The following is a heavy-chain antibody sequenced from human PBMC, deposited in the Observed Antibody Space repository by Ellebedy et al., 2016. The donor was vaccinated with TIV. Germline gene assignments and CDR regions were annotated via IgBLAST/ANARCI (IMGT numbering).Heavy chain of an antibody. CDR2: ISSHGQST. V-gene: IGHV3-30*19. CDR3: TKEGAEAGRPAYLSYDH. J-gene: IGHJ4*02. CDR1: GFTFSRDG. D-gene: IGHD6-19*01. Sequence: PGGSLRLSCAASGFTFSRDGMHRVRQAPGKGLEWVAVISSHGQSTYYADSVKGRFTISRDNSKDTLELQMNSLRPEDTAVYYCTKEGAEAGRPAYLSYDHWGQGTLVTVSS.